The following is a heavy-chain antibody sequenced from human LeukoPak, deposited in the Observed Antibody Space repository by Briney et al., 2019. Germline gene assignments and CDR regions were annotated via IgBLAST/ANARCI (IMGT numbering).Heavy chain of an antibody. CDR3: ARGGRSYYEGRFDP. J-gene: IGHJ5*02. V-gene: IGHV4-34*01. D-gene: IGHD1-26*01. CDR2: INHSGST. CDR1: GGSFSGYY. Sequence: SETLSLTCAVYGGSFSGYYWSWIRQPPGKGLEWIGEINHSGSTNYNPSLKSRVTISVDTSKNQFSLKLSSVTAADTAVYYCARGGRSYYEGRFDPWGQGTLVTVSS.